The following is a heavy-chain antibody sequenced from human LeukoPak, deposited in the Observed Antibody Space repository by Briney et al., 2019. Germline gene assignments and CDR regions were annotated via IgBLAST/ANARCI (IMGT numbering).Heavy chain of an antibody. V-gene: IGHV1-46*01. CDR3: VRDRPPLLRYFDWLGAFDI. CDR2: INPSGGST. D-gene: IGHD3-9*01. J-gene: IGHJ3*02. Sequence: ASVKVSCKASGYTFTSYYMHWVRQAPGQGLDGMGRINPSGGSTSYAQKFQGRVTMTRDTSKSNVYMEMSSLRSEDTVVYYCVRDRPPLLRYFDWLGAFDIWGQGTMVTVSS. CDR1: GYTFTSYY.